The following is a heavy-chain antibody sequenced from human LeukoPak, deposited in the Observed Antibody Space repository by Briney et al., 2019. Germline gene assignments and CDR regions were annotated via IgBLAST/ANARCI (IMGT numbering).Heavy chain of an antibody. D-gene: IGHD2-15*01. J-gene: IGHJ5*02. V-gene: IGHV4-39*02. CDR1: GGSINTQSYY. CDR2: IFYTGTT. Sequence: PSETLSLTCTVCGGSINTQSYYWGWIRQPPGKGLEWVGSIFYTGTTFHNPALESRVALSVDRSKNHFSLRLSALTAADTAVYYCARLTLSSYWFDPWGQGTLVIVSS. CDR3: ARLTLSSYWFDP.